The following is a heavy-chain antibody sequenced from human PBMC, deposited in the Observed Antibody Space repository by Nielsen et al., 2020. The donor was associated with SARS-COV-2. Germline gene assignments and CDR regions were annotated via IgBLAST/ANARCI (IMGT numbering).Heavy chain of an antibody. V-gene: IGHV1-18*01. J-gene: IGHJ2*01. Sequence: ASVKVSCKASGYTFTSYGISWVRQAPGQGLEWMGWISAYNGNTSYAQKLQGRVTLTTDTSTSTAYMELRSLRSDDTAVYYCARGLDSSGYISYWYFDLWGRGTLVTVSS. CDR2: ISAYNGNT. CDR1: GYTFTSYG. D-gene: IGHD3-22*01. CDR3: ARGLDSSGYISYWYFDL.